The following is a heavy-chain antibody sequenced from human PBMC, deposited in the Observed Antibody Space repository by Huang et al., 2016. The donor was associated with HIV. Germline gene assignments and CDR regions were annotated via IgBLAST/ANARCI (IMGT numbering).Heavy chain of an antibody. V-gene: IGHV4-59*01. D-gene: IGHD6-19*01. CDR2: IYYSWST. J-gene: IGHJ4*02. Sequence: QVQLLESGPGRVKPSETLSLTCSFSGDSITNNYWTWIRQPPGQRLEWIGTIYYSWSTDHNTSGRGRVSMSVDITRNECTLRRTSVTAAATAIYYCAREQRGWYRSTAIFDLWGLGNSVTVLS. CDR3: AREQRGWYRSTAIFDL. CDR1: GDSITNNY.